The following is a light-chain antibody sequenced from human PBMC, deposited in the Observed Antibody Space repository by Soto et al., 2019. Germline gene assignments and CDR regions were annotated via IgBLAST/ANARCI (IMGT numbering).Light chain of an antibody. CDR1: QGVSNN. Sequence: EIVMTQSPATLSVSLGERATLSCRASQGVSNNLAWYQQKPGQAPRLLIYGVSIRATGIPARFSGSGSGTEFTLTISSLQSEDFAIYYCQQYNNWPPWTFGQGTKVDIK. V-gene: IGKV3-15*01. CDR3: QQYNNWPPWT. J-gene: IGKJ1*01. CDR2: GVS.